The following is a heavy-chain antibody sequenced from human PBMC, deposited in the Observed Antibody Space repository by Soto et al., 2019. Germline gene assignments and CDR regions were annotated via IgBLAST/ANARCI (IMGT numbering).Heavy chain of an antibody. J-gene: IGHJ6*02. CDR3: AKGAVAGTPNSYYYYGMDV. V-gene: IGHV1-69*12. CDR1: GGTFRTYA. D-gene: IGHD6-19*01. Sequence: QVQLLQSGAEVKKPGSSVRVSCEASGGTFRTYAISWVRQAPGQGLEWMGEIIPFFGTVNYAQKFQGRVTITADESTTTVYMDLRSLRSEDTAVYYCAKGAVAGTPNSYYYYGMDVWGQGTTVTVSS. CDR2: IIPFFGTV.